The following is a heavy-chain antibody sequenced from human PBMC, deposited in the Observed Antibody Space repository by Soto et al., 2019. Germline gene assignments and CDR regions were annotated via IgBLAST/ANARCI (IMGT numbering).Heavy chain of an antibody. CDR2: INHTGGT. Sequence: PSETLSLTCAVYGGSVNGYYWNWIRQPPGKGLEWIGEINHTGGTHYNPSLKSRVTMSVGTSKNQFSLRLSSVTAADTAMYYCATRITVFGLLIPPFDPWGQGTQVTVSS. CDR3: ATRITVFGLLIPPFDP. D-gene: IGHD3-3*01. V-gene: IGHV4-34*01. CDR1: GGSVNGYY. J-gene: IGHJ5*02.